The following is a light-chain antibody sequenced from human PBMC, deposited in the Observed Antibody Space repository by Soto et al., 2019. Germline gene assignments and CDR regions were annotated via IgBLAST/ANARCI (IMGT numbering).Light chain of an antibody. CDR1: SSDVGGYNY. V-gene: IGLV2-14*01. CDR3: SSYTSSSTLE. CDR2: DVS. Sequence: QPVLTQPASVSGSPGQSITISCTGTSSDVGGYNYVSWYQQHPGKAPKLVIYDVSNRPSGVSNRFSGSKSANTASLTISGLQAEDEADYYCSSYTSSSTLEFGGGTKVTVL. J-gene: IGLJ2*01.